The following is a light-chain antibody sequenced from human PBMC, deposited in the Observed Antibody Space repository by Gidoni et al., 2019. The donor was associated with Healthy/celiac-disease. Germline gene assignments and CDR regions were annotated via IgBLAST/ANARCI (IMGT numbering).Light chain of an antibody. J-gene: IGLJ3*02. V-gene: IGLV2-14*01. CDR2: EVS. CDR1: SSDVGGYNY. Sequence: QSALTQPASVSGSPGQSITISCTGTSSDVGGYNYVSWYQQNPGKAPKLRIDEVSNRPSGVYNRFSGAKSGNTASLTISGRQAEEEADYDCSSYTSSSTWGFGGGTKLTVL. CDR3: SSYTSSSTWG.